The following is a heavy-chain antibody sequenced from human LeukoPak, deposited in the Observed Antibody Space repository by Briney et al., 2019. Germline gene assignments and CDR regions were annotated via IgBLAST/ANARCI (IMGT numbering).Heavy chain of an antibody. CDR3: ARDHEHSYDY. J-gene: IGHJ4*02. CDR1: GYSFTGYY. CDR2: ISPTSGGT. Sequence: GASVKVSCKASGYSFTGYYMHWVRQAPGQGLEWMGWISPTSGGTNYAQKFQGRVTMTRDTSISTAYMELSRLRSEDTAVYYCARDHEHSYDYWRQGTVVTVSS. V-gene: IGHV1-2*02.